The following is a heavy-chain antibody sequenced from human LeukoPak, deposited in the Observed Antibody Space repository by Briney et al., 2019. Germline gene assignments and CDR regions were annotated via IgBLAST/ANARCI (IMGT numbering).Heavy chain of an antibody. J-gene: IGHJ4*02. V-gene: IGHV3-23*01. D-gene: IGHD6-13*01. CDR1: GFTFSSYA. CDR2: ISGSGGST. Sequence: SGRSLRLSCAASGFTFSSYAMSWVRQAPGKGLEWVSAISGSGGSTYYADSVKGRFTISRDNYKNTLYLQMSSLRAEDTAVYYCAKVKVTAAGLFDYWGQGTLVTVSS. CDR3: AKVKVTAAGLFDY.